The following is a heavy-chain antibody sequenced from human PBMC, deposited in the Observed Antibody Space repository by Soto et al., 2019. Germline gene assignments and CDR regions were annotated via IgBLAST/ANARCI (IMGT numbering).Heavy chain of an antibody. CDR1: GGTFSSYA. V-gene: IGHV1-69*12. CDR3: ARDRRNYYDSSGYYYRLDY. CDR2: IIPIFGKA. Sequence: QVQLVQSGAEVKKPGSSVKVSCKASGGTFSSYAISWVRQAPGQGLEWMGGIIPIFGKANYAQKFQGRVTITADESTSTAYMELSSLRSEDTAVYYCARDRRNYYDSSGYYYRLDYWGQGTLVTVSS. J-gene: IGHJ4*02. D-gene: IGHD3-22*01.